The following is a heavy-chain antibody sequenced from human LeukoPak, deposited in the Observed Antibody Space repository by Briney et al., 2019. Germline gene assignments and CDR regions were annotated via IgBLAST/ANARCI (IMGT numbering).Heavy chain of an antibody. J-gene: IGHJ4*02. CDR2: ISGSGGST. CDR1: GFTFSSYS. CDR3: AKAPLRVGSSGIFDY. V-gene: IGHV3-23*01. D-gene: IGHD6-6*01. Sequence: GGSLRLSCAASGFTFSSYSMSWVRQAPGKGLEWVSAISGSGGSTYYADSVKGRFTISRDNSKNTLYLQMNSLRAEDTAVYYCAKAPLRVGSSGIFDYWGQGTLVTVSS.